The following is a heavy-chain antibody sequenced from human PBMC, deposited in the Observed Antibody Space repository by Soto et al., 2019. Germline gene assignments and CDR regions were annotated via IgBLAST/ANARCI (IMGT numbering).Heavy chain of an antibody. J-gene: IGHJ5*02. CDR1: GGSVNSDSYY. D-gene: IGHD3-10*01. CDR3: ARGNYYGSGSYWINWFDP. Sequence: PSETLSLTCTVSGGSVNSDSYYWTWIRQPPGKRLEWIGSLYYSGSTNYNPSLKSRVTISVDTSKNQFSLKLSSVTAADTAVYYCARGNYYGSGSYWINWFDPWGQGTLVTVSS. CDR2: LYYSGST. V-gene: IGHV4-61*01.